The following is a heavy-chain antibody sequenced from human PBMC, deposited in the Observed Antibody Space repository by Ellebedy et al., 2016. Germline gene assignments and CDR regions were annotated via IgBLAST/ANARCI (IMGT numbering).Heavy chain of an antibody. D-gene: IGHD1-26*01. Sequence: GESLKISCAASGFTFSSYAMSWVRQAPGKGLEWVSAISGSGGSTYYADSVKGRFTISRDNSKNTLYLQMNSLRAEDTAVYYCAKDLPGVGATTVPDYWGQGTLVTVSS. V-gene: IGHV3-23*01. CDR2: ISGSGGST. CDR1: GFTFSSYA. J-gene: IGHJ4*02. CDR3: AKDLPGVGATTVPDY.